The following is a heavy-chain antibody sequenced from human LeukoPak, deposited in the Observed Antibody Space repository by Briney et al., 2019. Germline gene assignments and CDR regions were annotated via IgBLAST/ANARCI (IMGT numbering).Heavy chain of an antibody. D-gene: IGHD6-13*01. CDR2: IYYSGST. CDR3: ARLIAAAGHFDY. J-gene: IGHJ4*02. V-gene: IGHV4-59*08. CDR1: GGSISSYY. Sequence: SETLSLTCTVSGGSISSYYWSWIRQPPGKGLEWIGYIYYSGSTNYNPSLKSRVTISVDTSKNQFSLKLSSETAADTAVYYCARLIAAAGHFDYWGQGTLVTVSS.